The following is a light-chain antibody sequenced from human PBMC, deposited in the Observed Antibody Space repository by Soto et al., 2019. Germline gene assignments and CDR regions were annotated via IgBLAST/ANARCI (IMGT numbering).Light chain of an antibody. CDR3: SSYTSSANYV. CDR1: SIDIAPYNY. V-gene: IGLV2-14*01. J-gene: IGLJ1*01. CDR2: EVS. Sequence: QSVLTQPASGSGYPGQWLTISCTGTSIDIAPYNYVSWYQQHPGKAPKLIIYEVSYRPSGISNRFSGAKSGNTASLTISGLQAEDQADYYCSSYTSSANYVFGAGTKVTAL.